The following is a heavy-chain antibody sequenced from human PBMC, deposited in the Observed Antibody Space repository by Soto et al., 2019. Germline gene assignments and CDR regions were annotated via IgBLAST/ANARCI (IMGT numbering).Heavy chain of an antibody. Sequence: QVQLVESGGGVVQPGRSLRLSCAASGFTFSSYAMHWVRQAPGKGLEWVAVISYDGSNKYYADSVKGRFTISRDNSKNTLYLQMNSLRAEDTAVYYCARDAPFERIQLWLEDYWGQGTLVTVAS. J-gene: IGHJ4*02. V-gene: IGHV3-30-3*01. D-gene: IGHD5-18*01. CDR1: GFTFSSYA. CDR2: ISYDGSNK. CDR3: ARDAPFERIQLWLEDY.